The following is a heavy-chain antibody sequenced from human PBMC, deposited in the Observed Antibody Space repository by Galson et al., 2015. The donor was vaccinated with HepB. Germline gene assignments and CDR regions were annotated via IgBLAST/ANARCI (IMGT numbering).Heavy chain of an antibody. J-gene: IGHJ4*02. CDR1: GFTFSSYA. V-gene: IGHV3-30-3*01. CDR2: ISYDGSNK. D-gene: IGHD6-13*01. Sequence: SLRLSCAASGFTFSSYAMHWVRQAPGKGLEWVAVISYDGSNKYYADSVKGRFTISRDNSKNTLYLQMNSLRAEDTAVYYCAGSYSSSWHGYYFDYWGQGTLVTVSS. CDR3: AGSYSSSWHGYYFDY.